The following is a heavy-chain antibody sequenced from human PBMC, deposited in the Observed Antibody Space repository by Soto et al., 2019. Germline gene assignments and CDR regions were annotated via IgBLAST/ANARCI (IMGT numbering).Heavy chain of an antibody. V-gene: IGHV1-18*01. CDR1: GYTFTSYG. CDR3: AKVATILQPVNYYYYYMDV. J-gene: IGHJ6*03. D-gene: IGHD5-12*01. CDR2: ISAYNGNT. Sequence: GPSVKVSCKASGYTFTSYGISWVRQAPGQGLEWMGWISAYNGNTNYAQKFQGRVTMTTDTSTSTAYMEPRSLRSDDTAVYYCAKVATILQPVNYYYYYMDVWGKGTTVTVSS.